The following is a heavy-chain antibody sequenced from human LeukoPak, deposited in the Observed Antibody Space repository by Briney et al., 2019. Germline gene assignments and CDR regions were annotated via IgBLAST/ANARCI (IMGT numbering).Heavy chain of an antibody. Sequence: GSLRLSCAGSGYRFGAYSMNWVRQAPGKGLKWVSLITSDSNFRYYADSVKGRFTISRDNTNNSLYLQMSSLRPEDTAIYYCVRNLFYGSGSLAYWGRGTPVTVSS. D-gene: IGHD3-10*01. CDR2: ITSDSNFR. CDR1: GYRFGAYS. V-gene: IGHV3-21*01. J-gene: IGHJ4*02. CDR3: VRNLFYGSGSLAY.